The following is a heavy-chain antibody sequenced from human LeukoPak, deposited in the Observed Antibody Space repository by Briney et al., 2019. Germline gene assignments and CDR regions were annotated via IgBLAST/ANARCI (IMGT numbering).Heavy chain of an antibody. CDR1: GYTFTGYY. CDR3: ARGGDYYDSSGYPY. J-gene: IGHJ4*02. D-gene: IGHD3-22*01. V-gene: IGHV1-2*02. CDR2: INPNSGGT. Sequence: ASVKVSCKASGYTFTGYYMHWVRQAPGQGLEGMGWINPNSGGTNYAQRFQGRVTMTRDTSISTAYMELSRLRSDDTAVYYCARGGDYYDSSGYPYWGQGTLVTVSS.